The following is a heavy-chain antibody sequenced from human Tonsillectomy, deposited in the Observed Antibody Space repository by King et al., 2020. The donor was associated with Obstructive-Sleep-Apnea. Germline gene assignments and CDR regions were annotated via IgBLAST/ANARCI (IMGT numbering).Heavy chain of an antibody. V-gene: IGHV4-38-2*02. Sequence: HVQLQESGPGLVKPSETLSLTCTVSGYSISSGYYWGWSRQPPGKGLEWSGSIYHSGSTYYNPSLKSRVTISVDTSKNQFSLKLSSVTAADTAVYYCARADSYGYFDYWGQGTLVTVSS. CDR1: GYSISSGYY. CDR2: IYHSGST. CDR3: ARADSYGYFDY. J-gene: IGHJ4*02. D-gene: IGHD5-18*01.